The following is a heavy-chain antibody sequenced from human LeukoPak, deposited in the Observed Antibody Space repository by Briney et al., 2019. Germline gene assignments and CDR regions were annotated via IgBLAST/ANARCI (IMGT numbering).Heavy chain of an antibody. J-gene: IGHJ6*02. CDR2: IYYSGST. D-gene: IGHD6-13*01. CDR3: ARLVWRSSSWYEDYYYGMDV. Sequence: SETLSLTCTVSGGSISSYYWSWIRQPPGKGLEWIGYIYYSGSTNYNPSLKSRVTISVDTSKNQFSLKLSPVTAADTAVYYCARLVWRSSSWYEDYYYGMDVWGQGITVTVSS. CDR1: GGSISSYY. V-gene: IGHV4-59*08.